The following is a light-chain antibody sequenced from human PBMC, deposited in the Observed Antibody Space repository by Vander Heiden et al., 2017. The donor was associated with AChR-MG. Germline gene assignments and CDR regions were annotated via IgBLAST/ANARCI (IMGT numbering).Light chain of an antibody. Sequence: DIVMTQSPDSLAVSLGERATINCKSSQSLLYKYNNKNYLAWYQQKPGQPPKLLIYWASTRESGVPDRCSGSGSGTDFNLTISSLQAEDVAVYYCQQYYSTRGTFGPGTKVDIK. CDR1: QSLLYKYNNKNY. J-gene: IGKJ3*01. V-gene: IGKV4-1*01. CDR3: QQYYSTRGT. CDR2: WAS.